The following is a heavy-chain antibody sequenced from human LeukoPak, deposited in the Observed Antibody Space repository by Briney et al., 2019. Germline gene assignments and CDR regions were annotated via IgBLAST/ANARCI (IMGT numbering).Heavy chain of an antibody. CDR1: GFTFSSYG. V-gene: IGHV3-33*01. J-gene: IGHJ5*02. CDR3: AREGRYCSSTGCSYNWFDP. Sequence: GGSLRLSCAASGFTFSSYGMHWVRQAPGKGLEWVAVIWYDGSNKYYADSVKGRFTISRDNSKNTLYLQMNSLRAEDTAVYYCAREGRYCSSTGCSYNWFDPWGQGTLVTVSS. CDR2: IWYDGSNK. D-gene: IGHD2-2*01.